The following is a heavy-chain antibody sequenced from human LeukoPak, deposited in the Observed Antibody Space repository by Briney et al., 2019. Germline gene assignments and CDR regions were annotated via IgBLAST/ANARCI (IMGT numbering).Heavy chain of an antibody. V-gene: IGHV4-34*01. D-gene: IGHD4-17*01. CDR2: INHSGST. Sequence: GSLRLSCAASGFTFSSYGMHWVRQAPGKGLEWIGEINHSGSTNYNPSLKSRVTISVDTSKNQFSLKLSSVTAADTAVYYCARVIGGAADYWGQGTLVTVSS. CDR1: GFTFSSYG. CDR3: ARVIGGAADY. J-gene: IGHJ4*02.